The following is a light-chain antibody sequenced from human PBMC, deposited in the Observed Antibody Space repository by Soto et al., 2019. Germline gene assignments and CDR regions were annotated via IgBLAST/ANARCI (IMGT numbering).Light chain of an antibody. V-gene: IGLV2-14*01. CDR1: SSDVGGYNS. Sequence: QSVLTQPASVSGSPGQSITISCTGTSSDVGGYNSVSWYQQHPGKAPKLVIYEVTNRPSGISNRFSGSKSGNTASLTISGLQAEDEADYYCSSYTSSSTRVFXTGTKVTVL. CDR2: EVT. CDR3: SSYTSSSTRV. J-gene: IGLJ1*01.